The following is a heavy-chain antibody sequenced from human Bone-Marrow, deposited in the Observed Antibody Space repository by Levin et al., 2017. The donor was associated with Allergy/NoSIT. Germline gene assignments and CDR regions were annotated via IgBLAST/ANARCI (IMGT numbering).Heavy chain of an antibody. J-gene: IGHJ3*02. Sequence: SETLSLTCTVSGGSISSGVYFWSWIRQLPGKGLEWIGYVSYSGISFYNQSLKSRVTISGDTSKNLFSLNLSSVTAADTAVYYCARGITVFGVVLAVNDAFDIWGQGTMVTVSS. CDR2: VSYSGIS. CDR1: GGSISSGVYF. V-gene: IGHV4-31*03. D-gene: IGHD3-3*01. CDR3: ARGITVFGVVLAVNDAFDI.